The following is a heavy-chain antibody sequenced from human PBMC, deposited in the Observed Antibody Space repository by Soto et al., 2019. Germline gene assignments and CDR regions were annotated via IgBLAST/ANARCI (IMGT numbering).Heavy chain of an antibody. CDR3: ARGDMTPRSPCSE. CDR1: GGTFSSYA. D-gene: IGHD2-15*01. Sequence: SVKVSCKASGGTFSSYAISWVRQAPGQGLEWMGGIIPIFGTANYAQKFQGRVTITADESTSTAYMELRSLKPDDTAVYFCARGDMTPRSPCSEWGQGTLVTVSS. J-gene: IGHJ4*02. V-gene: IGHV1-69*13. CDR2: IIPIFGTA.